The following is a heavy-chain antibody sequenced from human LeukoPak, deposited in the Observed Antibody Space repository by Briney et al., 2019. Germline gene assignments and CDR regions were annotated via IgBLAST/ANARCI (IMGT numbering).Heavy chain of an antibody. CDR3: ESGRSEVEMATALDY. J-gene: IGHJ4*02. CDR2: IYYSGST. CDR1: GGSISSHY. V-gene: IGHV4-59*11. Sequence: PSETLSLTCTVSGGSISSHYWSWIRQPPGKGLEGIGYIYYSGSTNYNPSLKSRVTISVDTSKNQFYLKLSSVTAADTAVYYCESGRSEVEMATALDYWGQGTLVTVSS. D-gene: IGHD5-24*01.